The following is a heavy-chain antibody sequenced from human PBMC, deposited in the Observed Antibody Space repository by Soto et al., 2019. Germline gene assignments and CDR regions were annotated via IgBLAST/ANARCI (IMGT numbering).Heavy chain of an antibody. V-gene: IGHV3-66*01. J-gene: IGHJ5*02. CDR1: GFTVSSNY. CDR3: ARMGDSSGYSGWFDP. CDR2: IYSGGST. Sequence: EVQLVESGGGLVQPGGSLRLSCAASGFTVSSNYMSWVRQAPGKGLEWVSVIYSGGSTYYADSVKGRFTISRDNSKNTLYLQMNSLRAEDTAVYYCARMGDSSGYSGWFDPWGQRTLVTVSS. D-gene: IGHD3-22*01.